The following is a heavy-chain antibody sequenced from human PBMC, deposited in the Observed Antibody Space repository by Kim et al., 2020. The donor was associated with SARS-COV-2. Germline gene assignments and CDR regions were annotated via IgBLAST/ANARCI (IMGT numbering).Heavy chain of an antibody. CDR1: GNTFSTYY. J-gene: IGHJ3*01. CDR2: INPSGVSA. V-gene: IGHV1-46*01. D-gene: IGHD3-22*01. CDR3: ARGYGGSGYYYD. Sequence: ASVKVSCKASGNTFSTYYIHWVRQAPGQGLQSMAIINPSGVSATYTQKFQGRVTMTRDTSTSTVYMELSSLTYEDTAVYYCARGYGGSGYYYDWGQGTMVTVSS.